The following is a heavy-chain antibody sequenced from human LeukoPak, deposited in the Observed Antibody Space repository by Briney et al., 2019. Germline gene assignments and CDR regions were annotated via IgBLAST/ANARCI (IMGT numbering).Heavy chain of an antibody. D-gene: IGHD3-3*01. CDR2: IYHSGST. CDR1: GGSISSGGYS. V-gene: IGHV4-30-2*01. Sequence: SETLSLTCAVSGGSISSGGYSWSWIRQPPGKGLEWIGYIYHSGSTYYNPSLKSRVTISVDRSENQFSLKLSSVTAADTAVYYCARGITIFGVETDYYYYGMDVWGQGTTVTVSS. J-gene: IGHJ6*02. CDR3: ARGITIFGVETDYYYYGMDV.